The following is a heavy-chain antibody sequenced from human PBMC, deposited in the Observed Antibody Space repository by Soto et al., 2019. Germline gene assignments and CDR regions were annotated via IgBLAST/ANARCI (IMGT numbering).Heavy chain of an antibody. CDR1: GFTFSSYS. CDR3: ARDSDFSPHRNWFDP. J-gene: IGHJ5*02. V-gene: IGHV3-21*01. D-gene: IGHD3-3*01. CDR2: ISSSSSYI. Sequence: PGGSLRLSCAASGFTFSSYSMNWVRQAPGKGLEWVSSISSSSSYIYYADSVKGRFTISRDNAKNSLYLQMNGLRAEDTAVYYCARDSDFSPHRNWFDPWGQGTLVTVSS.